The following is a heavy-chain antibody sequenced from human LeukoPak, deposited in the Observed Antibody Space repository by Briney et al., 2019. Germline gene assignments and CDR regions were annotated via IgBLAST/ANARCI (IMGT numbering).Heavy chain of an antibody. CDR2: IYYSGST. J-gene: IGHJ3*02. CDR3: ASGMYYYDSSGYLPPYAFDI. D-gene: IGHD3-22*01. V-gene: IGHV4-39*01. Sequence: SETLSLTCTVSGGSISSSSYYWGWIRQPPGKGLEWIGSIYYSGSTYYNPSLKSRVTISVDTSKNQFSLKLSSVTAADTAVYYCASGMYYYDSSGYLPPYAFDIWGQGTMVTVPS. CDR1: GGSISSSSYY.